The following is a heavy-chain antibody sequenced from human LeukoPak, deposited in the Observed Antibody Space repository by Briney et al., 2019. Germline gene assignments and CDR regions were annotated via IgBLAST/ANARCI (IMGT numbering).Heavy chain of an antibody. CDR3: ARARTGSYYSTFEH. V-gene: IGHV3-30*04. D-gene: IGHD3-10*01. CDR2: ISYGETNY. Sequence: GESLKISCTASGFTFSAYAMHWVRQAPGKGLEWVAVISYGETNYYYAESVKGRFSISRDDSKNTLVLQMNSLTTEDTGVYYCARARTGSYYSTFEHWGPGTLVSVSS. J-gene: IGHJ1*01. CDR1: GFTFSAYA.